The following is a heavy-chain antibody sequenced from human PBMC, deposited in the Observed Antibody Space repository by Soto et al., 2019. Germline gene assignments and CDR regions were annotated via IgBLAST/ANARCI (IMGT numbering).Heavy chain of an antibody. CDR1: GFTFSSYA. V-gene: IGHV3-23*01. CDR3: AKEGDSSSSQRAPINFDY. Sequence: PGGSLRLSCAASGFTFSSYAMSWVRQAPWKGLEWVSAISGSGGSTYYADSVKGRFTISRDNSKNTLYLQMNSLRAEDTAVYYCAKEGDSSSSQRAPINFDYWGQGTLVTVSS. CDR2: ISGSGGST. J-gene: IGHJ4*02. D-gene: IGHD6-6*01.